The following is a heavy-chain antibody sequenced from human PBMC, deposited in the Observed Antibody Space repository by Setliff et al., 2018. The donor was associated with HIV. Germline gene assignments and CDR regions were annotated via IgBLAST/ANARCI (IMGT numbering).Heavy chain of an antibody. CDR2: MNPNSGNR. V-gene: IGHV1-8*01. J-gene: IGHJ4*02. CDR1: GYTFTMYD. CDR3: ARSRRDLIVGEAVGYFDF. Sequence: ASVKVSCKVSGYTFTMYDINWFREATGQGLEWMGWMNPNSGNRGYAEKFQGRITVTRNASMTTVYMELSSLKSEDTAVYYCARSRRDLIVGEAVGYFDFWGQGTLVTVSS. D-gene: IGHD3-22*01.